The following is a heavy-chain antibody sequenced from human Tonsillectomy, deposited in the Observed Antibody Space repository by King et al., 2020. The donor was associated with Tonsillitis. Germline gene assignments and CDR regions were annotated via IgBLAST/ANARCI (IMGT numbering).Heavy chain of an antibody. CDR3: ANGGLWYYYGSGPYYFDY. V-gene: IGHV3-23*03. D-gene: IGHD3-10*01. CDR2: IYSGGSST. CDR1: GFTFRSYA. Sequence: VQLVESGGGLVQPGGSLRLSCAASGFTFRSYAMSWVRQAPGKGLEWVSVIYSGGSSTYYADSVKGRFTISRDNSKNTLYLQMNSLRAEDTAVYYCANGGLWYYYGSGPYYFDYWGQGTLVTVSS. J-gene: IGHJ4*02.